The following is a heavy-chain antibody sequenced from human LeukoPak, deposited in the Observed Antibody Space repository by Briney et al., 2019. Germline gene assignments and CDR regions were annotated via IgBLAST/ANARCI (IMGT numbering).Heavy chain of an antibody. CDR1: GFTFSSYW. CDR3: AKGAFRDQVQGYYYMDV. J-gene: IGHJ6*03. CDR2: IKQDGSEK. V-gene: IGHV3-7*01. D-gene: IGHD3-10*01. Sequence: GSLLLSCAASGFTFSSYWMSWVRQAPGKGLEWVANIKQDGSEKYYVDSVKGRFIISRDNAKNSLYLQMNSLRAEDTAVYYCAKGAFRDQVQGYYYMDVWGKGTTVTVSS.